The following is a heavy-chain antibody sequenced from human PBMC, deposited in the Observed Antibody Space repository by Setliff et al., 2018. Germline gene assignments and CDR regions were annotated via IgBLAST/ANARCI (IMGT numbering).Heavy chain of an antibody. J-gene: IGHJ4*02. D-gene: IGHD3-22*01. CDR3: ARETATRHYYDSSGGFDY. CDR2: INAGNGNT. Sequence: GASVKVSCKASGYTFTSYAMHWVRQAPGQRLEWTGWINAGNGNTKYSQKFQGRVTITRDTSASTAYMELSCLRSEDTAVYYCARETATRHYYDSSGGFDYWGQGTLVTVSS. V-gene: IGHV1-3*01. CDR1: GYTFTSYA.